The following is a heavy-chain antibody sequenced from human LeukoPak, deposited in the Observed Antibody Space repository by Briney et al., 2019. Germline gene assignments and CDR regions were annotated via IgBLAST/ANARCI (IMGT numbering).Heavy chain of an antibody. CDR3: AREHMIDHRRGSDAFDI. CDR2: IYTSGST. D-gene: IGHD3-22*01. V-gene: IGHV4-4*07. CDR1: GGSISHYY. Sequence: SETLSLTCTVFGGSISHYYWSWVRQPAGKGLEWIGRIYTSGSTNYNPSLKSRLTMSVDTSKNQFSLKLSSVTAADTAVHYCAREHMIDHRRGSDAFDIWGQGTMVTVSS. J-gene: IGHJ3*02.